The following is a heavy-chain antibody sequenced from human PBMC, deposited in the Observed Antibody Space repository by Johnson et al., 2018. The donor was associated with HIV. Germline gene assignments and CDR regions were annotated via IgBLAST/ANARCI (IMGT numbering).Heavy chain of an antibody. Sequence: QMQLVESGGGVVQPGGSLRLSCVSSGFAFSSYGMHWVRQAPGKGLEWVAVISYDGSNKYYADSVKGRFTISRDNSRDTLHLQMNSLRAEDTAVYHCAKEESGSFLAFDLWGQGTMVTVSS. CDR1: GFAFSSYG. J-gene: IGHJ3*01. V-gene: IGHV3-30*19. D-gene: IGHD1-26*01. CDR3: AKEESGSFLAFDL. CDR2: ISYDGSNK.